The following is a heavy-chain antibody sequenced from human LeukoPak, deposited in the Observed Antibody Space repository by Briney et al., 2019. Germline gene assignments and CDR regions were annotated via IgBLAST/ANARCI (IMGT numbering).Heavy chain of an antibody. J-gene: IGHJ6*03. Sequence: PSETLSLTCTVSGGSLSSGGYYWSWIRQPPGKGLEWIGYIYHRWSTYYNPSLKSRVTISVDRSRNQFSLKLSSVTAADTAVYYCARGQAKTSQGYCSSTSCRYYYYYYMDVWGKGATVTVSS. D-gene: IGHD2-2*01. CDR1: GGSLSSGGYY. V-gene: IGHV4-30-2*01. CDR3: ARGQAKTSQGYCSSTSCRYYYYYYMDV. CDR2: IYHRWST.